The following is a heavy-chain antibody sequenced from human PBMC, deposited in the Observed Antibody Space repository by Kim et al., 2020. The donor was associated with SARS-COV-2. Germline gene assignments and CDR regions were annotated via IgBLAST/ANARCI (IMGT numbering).Heavy chain of an antibody. J-gene: IGHJ4*01. CDR3: ARAGENIAAFPYYFDY. CDR1: GFTFSSYA. CDR2: ISYDGSNK. D-gene: IGHD6-6*01. Sequence: GGSLRLSCAASGFTFSSYAMHWVRQAPGKGLEWVAVISYDGSNKYYADSVKGRFTISRDNSKNTLYLQMNGLRAEDTAVYYCARAGENIAAFPYYFDYWG. V-gene: IGHV3-30-3*01.